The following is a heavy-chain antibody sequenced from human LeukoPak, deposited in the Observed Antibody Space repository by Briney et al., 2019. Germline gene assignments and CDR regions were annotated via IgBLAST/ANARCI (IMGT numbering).Heavy chain of an antibody. D-gene: IGHD2-15*01. Sequence: PGGSLRLSCAASGFTFSSYGSHWVRQAPGKGLEWVAVIWYDGSNKYYADSVKGRFTISRDNSKNTLYLQMNSLRAEDTAVHYCAKDGSGGGWKWFDPWGQGTLVTVSS. V-gene: IGHV3-33*06. CDR3: AKDGSGGGWKWFDP. CDR1: GFTFSSYG. J-gene: IGHJ5*02. CDR2: IWYDGSNK.